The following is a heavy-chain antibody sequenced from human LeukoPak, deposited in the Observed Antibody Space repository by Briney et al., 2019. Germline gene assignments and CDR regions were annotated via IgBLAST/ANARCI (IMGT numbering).Heavy chain of an antibody. CDR2: TYYRSKWYN. Sequence: SQTLSLTCAISGDSVSSNSAAWNWIRQSPSRGLEWLGRTYYRSKWYNDYAVSVKSRITINPDTSKNQFSLQLNSVTPEDTAVYYCARSGFGSGWLGYYYGMDAWGQGTTVTVSS. V-gene: IGHV6-1*01. J-gene: IGHJ6*02. D-gene: IGHD6-19*01. CDR1: GDSVSSNSAA. CDR3: ARSGFGSGWLGYYYGMDA.